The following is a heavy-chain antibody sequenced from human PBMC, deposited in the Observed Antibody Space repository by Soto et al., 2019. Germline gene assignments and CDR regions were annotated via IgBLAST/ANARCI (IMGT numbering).Heavy chain of an antibody. Sequence: QVQLVQSGAEVKKPGASVKVSCKASGYTFTSYAMHWVRQAPGQRLEWMGWINAGNGNTKYSQKFQGRVTITRDTSASTAYMELSSLRSEDTAVYYCARVYDSSGYYLTQSLYFDYWGQGTLVTVSS. J-gene: IGHJ4*02. CDR2: INAGNGNT. V-gene: IGHV1-3*01. D-gene: IGHD3-22*01. CDR1: GYTFTSYA. CDR3: ARVYDSSGYYLTQSLYFDY.